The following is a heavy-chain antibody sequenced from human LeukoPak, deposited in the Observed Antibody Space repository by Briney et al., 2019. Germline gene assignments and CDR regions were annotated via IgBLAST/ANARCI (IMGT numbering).Heavy chain of an antibody. J-gene: IGHJ4*02. D-gene: IGHD2-15*01. V-gene: IGHV3-30*04. Sequence: GGSLSLSCAASGFTFSSYDIHWVRQAPGKGMEWVAVVSYDGSNKYYADSVKGRFTISRDNAKNSLYLQMNILRAEDTAVYYCARDPAEYCSGCSCYTDYWGQGTLVTVSS. CDR3: ARDPAEYCSGCSCYTDY. CDR2: VSYDGSNK. CDR1: GFTFSSYD.